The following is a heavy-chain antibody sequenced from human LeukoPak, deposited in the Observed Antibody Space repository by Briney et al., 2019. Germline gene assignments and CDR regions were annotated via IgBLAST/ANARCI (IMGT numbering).Heavy chain of an antibody. Sequence: ASAKVSCKASGYTFTGYYMHWVRQAPGQGLEWMGWINPNSGGTNYAQKFQGRVTMTRDTSNSTVYMELSRLISDDTAVYYFARGHGIAVAGTHGYWGQGTLVTVSS. V-gene: IGHV1-2*02. CDR2: INPNSGGT. J-gene: IGHJ4*02. D-gene: IGHD6-19*01. CDR1: GYTFTGYY. CDR3: ARGHGIAVAGTHGY.